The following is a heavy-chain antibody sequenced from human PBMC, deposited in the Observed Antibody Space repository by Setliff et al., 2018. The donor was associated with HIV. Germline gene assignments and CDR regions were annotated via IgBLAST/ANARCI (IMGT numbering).Heavy chain of an antibody. CDR3: ARDDYVWGSYRRFDY. CDR2: VYNSGIT. Sequence: PSETLSLTCTVSGGSVSSPGYYWGWIRQPPGKGLEWIGSVYNSGITFKNPSLKSRVTISADTSKNQFSLTLTSVTTADTAVYYCARDDYVWGSYRRFDYWGQGALVTVSS. D-gene: IGHD3-16*02. J-gene: IGHJ4*02. CDR1: GGSVSSPGYY. V-gene: IGHV4-39*07.